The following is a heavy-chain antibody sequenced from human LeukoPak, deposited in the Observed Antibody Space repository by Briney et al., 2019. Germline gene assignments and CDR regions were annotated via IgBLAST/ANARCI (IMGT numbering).Heavy chain of an antibody. J-gene: IGHJ4*02. Sequence: GRSLRLACAASGFTFSSYWMSWVRQAPGKGLEWVANIKQDGSEKYYVDSVKGRFTISKDNAKNSLYLQMNSLRAEDTAVYYCASPLNYDSSGYYDDYWGQGTLVTVSS. V-gene: IGHV3-7*01. CDR2: IKQDGSEK. CDR1: GFTFSSYW. CDR3: ASPLNYDSSGYYDDY. D-gene: IGHD3-22*01.